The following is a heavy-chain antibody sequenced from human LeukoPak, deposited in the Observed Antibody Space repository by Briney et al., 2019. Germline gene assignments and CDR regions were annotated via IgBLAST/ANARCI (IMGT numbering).Heavy chain of an antibody. CDR1: GDSVSTSVVA. D-gene: IGHD6-25*01. CDR2: TYYTSKWNT. V-gene: IGHV6-1*01. CDR3: ARGRASAFDV. J-gene: IGHJ3*01. Sequence: SQTLSLTCALSGDSVSTSVVAWNWVRQSPSRCLEWLGRTYYTSKWNTDYAVSVKSRIVVNPDTSKNQFSLQLNSVTSEDTAVYYCARGRASAFDVWGQGTMVTVSS.